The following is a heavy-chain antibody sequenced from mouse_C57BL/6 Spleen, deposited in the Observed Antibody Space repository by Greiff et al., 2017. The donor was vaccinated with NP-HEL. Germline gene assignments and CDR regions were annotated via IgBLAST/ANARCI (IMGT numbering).Heavy chain of an antibody. Sequence: QVQLQQSGAELVKPGASVKLSCKASGYTFTSYWMQWVKQRPGQGLEWIGEIDPSDSYTNYNQKFKGKATLTVDTSSSTAYMQLSSLTSEDSAVYYCARRGVYYDYPYYWGQGTTLTVSS. CDR2: IDPSDSYT. J-gene: IGHJ2*01. D-gene: IGHD2-4*01. CDR3: ARRGVYYDYPYY. CDR1: GYTFTSYW. V-gene: IGHV1-50*01.